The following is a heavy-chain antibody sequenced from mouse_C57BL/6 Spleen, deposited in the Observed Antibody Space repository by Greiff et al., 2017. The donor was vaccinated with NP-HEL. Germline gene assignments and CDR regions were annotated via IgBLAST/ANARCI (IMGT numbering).Heavy chain of an antibody. D-gene: IGHD3-2*02. CDR2: FYPGSGSI. CDR3: ARHEADSAGYWFAD. V-gene: IGHV1-62-2*01. J-gene: IGHJ3*01. CDR1: GYTFTEYT. Sequence: VQRVESGAELVKPGASVKLSCKASGYTFTEYTLPWVKQRSGQGLEWIGWFYPGSGSIKYNEKFKDKATLPADTSSSTVYMELSSLTSADSAVYFCARHEADSAGYWFADWGQGTLVTVSA.